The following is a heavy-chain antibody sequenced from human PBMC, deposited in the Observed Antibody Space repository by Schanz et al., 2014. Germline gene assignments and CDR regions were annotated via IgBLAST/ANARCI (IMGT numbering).Heavy chain of an antibody. D-gene: IGHD2-2*02. Sequence: QVQLVQSGAEVRKPGASVKVSCKASGYTFISYGISWVRQAPGQGLEWMGWISTYHGNTNFAQSLQGRVTMTTDTSTSTAYMELTSLRSEDTAVYYCAGTYCSSTSCYTGYYYMDVWGKGTTVTASS. CDR3: AGTYCSSTSCYTGYYYMDV. CDR1: GYTFISYG. J-gene: IGHJ6*03. CDR2: ISTYHGNT. V-gene: IGHV1-18*01.